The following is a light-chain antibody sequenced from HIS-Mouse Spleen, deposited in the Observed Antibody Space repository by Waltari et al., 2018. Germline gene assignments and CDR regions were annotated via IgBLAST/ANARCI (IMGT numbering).Light chain of an antibody. J-gene: IGLJ2*01. V-gene: IGLV3-21*03. CDR3: QVWDSSSDHVV. CDR1: NIGSKS. CDR2: DDS. Sequence: SYVLTQPPSVSVAPGKTARITCGGNNIGSKSVHWYQQQPGQAPVMVVYDDSDRPSGTPVRFSGSNSGSTATLTISRVEAGDEADYYCQVWDSSSDHVVFGGGTKLTVL.